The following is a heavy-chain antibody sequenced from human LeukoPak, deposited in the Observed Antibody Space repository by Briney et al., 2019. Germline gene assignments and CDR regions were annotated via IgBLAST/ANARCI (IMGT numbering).Heavy chain of an antibody. V-gene: IGHV3-74*01. CDR2: INSDGIST. D-gene: IGHD1-26*01. J-gene: IGHJ3*02. CDR3: ARELGRVGAFDI. Sequence: GGSLRLSCAASGFTFSNHWMHWVRQAPGKGLEWVSRINSDGISTTYADSVKGRFTISRDNAKNTLFLQMNSLRAEDTAVYYCARELGRVGAFDIWGQGTMVTVSS. CDR1: GFTFSNHW.